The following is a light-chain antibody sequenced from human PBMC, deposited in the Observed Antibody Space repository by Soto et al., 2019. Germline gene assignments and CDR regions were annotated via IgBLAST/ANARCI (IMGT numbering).Light chain of an antibody. CDR1: SFNIGSNT. V-gene: IGLV1-44*01. J-gene: IGLJ1*01. CDR2: TDD. CDR3: QSYDSSLSNYV. Sequence: QSVLTQAPSASATPGQRVTIFCSGTSFNIGSNTVNWYQQLPGTAPKLLIHTDDQRPSGVPDRFSGSKSGTSASLVISGLQSGDEADYYCQSYDSSLSNYVFGTGTKLTVL.